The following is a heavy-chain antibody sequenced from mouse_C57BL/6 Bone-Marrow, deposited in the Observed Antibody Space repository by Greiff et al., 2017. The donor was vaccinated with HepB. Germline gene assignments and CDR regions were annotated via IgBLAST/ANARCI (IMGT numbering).Heavy chain of an antibody. CDR2: ISYDGSN. V-gene: IGHV3-6*01. CDR3: ARGYYYGSSP. J-gene: IGHJ2*01. CDR1: GYSITSGYY. Sequence: EVQVVESGPGLVKPSQSLSLTCSVTGYSITSGYYWNWIRQFPGNKLEWMGYISYDGSNNYNPSLKNRISITRDTSKNQFFLKLNSVTTEDTATYYCARGYYYGSSPWGQGTTLTVSS. D-gene: IGHD1-1*01.